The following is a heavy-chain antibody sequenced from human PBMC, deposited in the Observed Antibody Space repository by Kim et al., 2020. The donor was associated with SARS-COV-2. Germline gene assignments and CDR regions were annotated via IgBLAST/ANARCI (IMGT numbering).Heavy chain of an antibody. D-gene: IGHD1-26*01. CDR2: MNPNSGNT. J-gene: IGHJ4*02. CDR1: GYTFTSYD. V-gene: IGHV1-8*01. CDR3: ARGVEIRWWELFYYFDY. Sequence: ASVKVSCKASGYTFTSYDINWVRQATGQGLEWMGWMNPNSGNTGYAQKFQGRVTMTRNTSISTAYMELSSLRSEDTAVYYCARGVEIRWWELFYYFDYWGQGTLVTVSS.